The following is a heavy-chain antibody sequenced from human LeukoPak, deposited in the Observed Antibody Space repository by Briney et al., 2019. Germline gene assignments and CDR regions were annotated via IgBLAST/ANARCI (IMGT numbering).Heavy chain of an antibody. Sequence: GGSLRLSCAASGFTFSSDSMNWVRQAPGKGPEWVSSIISSSSYIHYADSVKSRFTISRDNAKNSLYLQMNSLRAEDTAVYYCARDFLYSSSEYGYWGQGTLVTVSS. CDR2: IISSSSYI. V-gene: IGHV3-21*01. CDR1: GFTFSSDS. D-gene: IGHD6-13*01. J-gene: IGHJ4*02. CDR3: ARDFLYSSSEYGY.